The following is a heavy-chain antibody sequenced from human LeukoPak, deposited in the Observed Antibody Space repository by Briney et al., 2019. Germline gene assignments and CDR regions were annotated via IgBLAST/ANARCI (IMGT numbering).Heavy chain of an antibody. CDR1: GYTFTGYY. D-gene: IGHD2-2*01. Sequence: ASVKVSCKASGYTFTGYYMHWVRQAPGQGLEWMGWINPNSGGTNYAQKFQGRVTMTRDTSISTAYMELSRLRSDDTAVYYCARSGRIVVVPAAIGYWSQGTLVTVSS. J-gene: IGHJ4*02. CDR3: ARSGRIVVVPAAIGY. V-gene: IGHV1-2*02. CDR2: INPNSGGT.